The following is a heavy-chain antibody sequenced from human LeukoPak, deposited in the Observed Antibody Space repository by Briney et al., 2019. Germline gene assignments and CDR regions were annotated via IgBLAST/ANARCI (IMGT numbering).Heavy chain of an antibody. V-gene: IGHV4-38-2*02. CDR3: ARGYCSGGSCYSYYYYYYMDV. CDR1: GYSISSGYF. J-gene: IGHJ6*03. D-gene: IGHD2-15*01. Sequence: SETLSLTCTVSGYSISSGYFWGWMRQPPGKGLEWIGSIHYSGSTNYNPSLKSRVTISVDTSKNQFSLKLSSVTAADTAVYYCARGYCSGGSCYSYYYYYYMDVWGKGTTVTVSS. CDR2: IHYSGST.